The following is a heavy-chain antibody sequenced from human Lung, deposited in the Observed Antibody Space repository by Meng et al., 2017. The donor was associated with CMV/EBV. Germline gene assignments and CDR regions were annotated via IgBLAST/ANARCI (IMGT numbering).Heavy chain of an antibody. V-gene: IGHV1-8*01. CDR3: ARGQVQCSTINCHDYRFSGMDV. Sequence: SVXVSXXASGYTFSYYDIIWVRQASGQGLEWVGWMNPNRGNTAYAQKFQGRVTMTRDTSTSIAYMELSSLRSGDTAVYYCARGQVQCSTINCHDYRFSGMDVWGQGXTVTVSS. D-gene: IGHD2/OR15-2a*01. CDR2: MNPNRGNT. CDR1: GYTFSYYD. J-gene: IGHJ6*02.